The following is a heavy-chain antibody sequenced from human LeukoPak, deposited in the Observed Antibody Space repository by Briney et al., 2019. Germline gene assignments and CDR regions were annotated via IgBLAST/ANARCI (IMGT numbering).Heavy chain of an antibody. V-gene: IGHV3-74*01. CDR1: GFTFSSYW. Sequence: GGSLRLSCVASGFTFSSYWMHWVRQAPGKGLVWVSRINSDGSSTSYADSVKGRFTISRDNAKNTLYLQMNSLRAEDTAVYYCAREDYSNGIDYWGQGTLVTVSP. D-gene: IGHD4-11*01. CDR2: INSDGSST. CDR3: AREDYSNGIDY. J-gene: IGHJ4*02.